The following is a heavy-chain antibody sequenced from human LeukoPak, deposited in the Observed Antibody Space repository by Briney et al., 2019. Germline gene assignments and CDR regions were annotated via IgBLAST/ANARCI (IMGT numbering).Heavy chain of an antibody. J-gene: IGHJ3*02. D-gene: IGHD3-22*01. CDR2: IKQDGSEK. CDR3: ARNTYYYERSGWKAFDI. CDR1: GVTFSIYW. Sequence: PGGSLRLSCAASGVTFSIYWMSWVRQAPGKGLEWEANIKQDGSEKYYVDSVRGRFTISRDNAKNSLYLQMNGLRVEDTAVYYCARNTYYYERSGWKAFDIWGQGTMVTVSS. V-gene: IGHV3-7*01.